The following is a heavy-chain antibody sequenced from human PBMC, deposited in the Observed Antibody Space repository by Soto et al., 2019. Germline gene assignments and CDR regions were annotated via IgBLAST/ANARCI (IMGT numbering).Heavy chain of an antibody. V-gene: IGHV3-7*04. D-gene: IGHD5-12*01. CDR3: ARVYSGYDIYFDY. Sequence: EVQLVESGGGLVQPGGSLRLSCAASGFTFSSYWMSWVRQAPGKGLEWVANIKQDGSEKYYVDSVKGRFTISRDNAKNSLYLQMNSLRAEDTAVYYCARVYSGYDIYFDYWGQGTLVTVSS. CDR2: IKQDGSEK. J-gene: IGHJ4*02. CDR1: GFTFSSYW.